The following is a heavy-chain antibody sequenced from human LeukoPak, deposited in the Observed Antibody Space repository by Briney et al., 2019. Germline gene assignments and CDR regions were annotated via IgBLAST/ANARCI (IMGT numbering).Heavy chain of an antibody. J-gene: IGHJ5*02. CDR2: IYHSGST. D-gene: IGHD1-26*01. V-gene: IGHV4-30-2*01. CDR3: ARSSRGAFDP. Sequence: PSQTLSLTCAVSGGSISSGGYSWSWIRQPPGKGLEWIGYIYHSGSTYYNPSLKSRVTISVDRSKNQFSLKLSSVTAAGTAVYYCARSSRGAFDPWGRGTLVTVSS. CDR1: GGSISSGGYS.